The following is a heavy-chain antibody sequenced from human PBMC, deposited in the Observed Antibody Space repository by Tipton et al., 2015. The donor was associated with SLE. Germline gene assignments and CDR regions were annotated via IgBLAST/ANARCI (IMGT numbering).Heavy chain of an antibody. D-gene: IGHD3-9*01. J-gene: IGHJ4*02. CDR1: GGTFSSYA. V-gene: IGHV1-69*18. CDR2: IIPIFGTA. Sequence: QVQLVQSGAEVKKPGSSVKVSCKASGGTFSSYAISWVRQAPGQGLEWMGRIIPIFGTANYAQKFQGRVTITADESTSTAYMELSSLRSEDTAVYYCARDPRYYDILTGYPTSAYFDYWGQGTLVTVSS. CDR3: ARDPRYYDILTGYPTSAYFDY.